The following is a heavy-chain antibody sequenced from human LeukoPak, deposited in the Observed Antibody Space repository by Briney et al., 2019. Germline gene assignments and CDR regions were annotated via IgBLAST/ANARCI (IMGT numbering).Heavy chain of an antibody. J-gene: IGHJ4*02. Sequence: GGSLRLSCTASGFTFGDYAMSWIRQAPGKGLEWVGFIRSKAYGETADYAASVKGRFTISRDDSKAIAYLQMNSLKTEDTAVYHCTRDRGAYDLYDYWGQGTLVTVSS. CDR1: GFTFGDYA. CDR2: IRSKAYGETA. V-gene: IGHV3-49*03. CDR3: TRDRGAYDLYDY. D-gene: IGHD5-12*01.